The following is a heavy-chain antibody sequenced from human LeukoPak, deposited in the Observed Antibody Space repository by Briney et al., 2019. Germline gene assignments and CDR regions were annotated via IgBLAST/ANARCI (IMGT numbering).Heavy chain of an antibody. CDR2: INAGNGNT. CDR1: GHTFTSYA. D-gene: IGHD6-13*01. J-gene: IGHJ4*02. Sequence: ASVKVSCKASGHTFTSYAMHWVRQAPGQRLEWMGWINAGNGNTKYSQKFQGRVTITRDTSASTAYMELSSLRSEDTAVYYCARARTGIAAAGDFDYWGQGTLVTVSS. V-gene: IGHV1-3*01. CDR3: ARARTGIAAAGDFDY.